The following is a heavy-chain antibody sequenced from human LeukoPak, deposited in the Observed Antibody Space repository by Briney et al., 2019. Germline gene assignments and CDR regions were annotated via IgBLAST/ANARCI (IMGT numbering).Heavy chain of an antibody. CDR3: ARVSRAGDWDYFDY. Sequence: GGSLRLSCAASGFTFSSYSMNWVRQAPGKGLEWVSYISSSSSSTIYYADSVKGRFTISRDNAKNSLYLQMNSLRAEDTAVYYCARVSRAGDWDYFDYWGQGTLVTVSS. D-gene: IGHD7-27*01. V-gene: IGHV3-48*01. CDR2: ISSSSSSTI. J-gene: IGHJ4*02. CDR1: GFTFSSYS.